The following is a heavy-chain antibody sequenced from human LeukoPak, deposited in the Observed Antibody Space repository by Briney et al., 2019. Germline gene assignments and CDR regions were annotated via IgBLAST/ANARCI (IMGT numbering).Heavy chain of an antibody. CDR2: ISGSGGST. J-gene: IGHJ3*02. CDR1: GFTFSSYA. D-gene: IGHD3-10*02. CDR3: AKALFGELHDDAFDI. V-gene: IGHV3-23*01. Sequence: GGSLRLSCAASGFTFSSYAMSWVRQAPGKGLEWVSAISGSGGSTYYADSVKGRFTISRYNSKNTLYLQMNSLRAADTAVYYCAKALFGELHDDAFDIWGQGTMVTVSS.